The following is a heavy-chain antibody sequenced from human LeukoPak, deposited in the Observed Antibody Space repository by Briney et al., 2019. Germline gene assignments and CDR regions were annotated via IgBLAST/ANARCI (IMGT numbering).Heavy chain of an antibody. V-gene: IGHV1-2*02. CDR1: GYTFTGYY. CDR2: INPNSGGT. CDR3: ARASYYYGSGSPNWFDP. D-gene: IGHD3-10*01. Sequence: GASVKVSCKASGYTFTGYYMHWVRQAPGQGLEWMGWINPNSGGTNYAQKFQGRVTMTRDTSISTAYMELSRLRSDDTAVYYCARASYYYGSGSPNWFDPWGQGTLVTVSS. J-gene: IGHJ5*02.